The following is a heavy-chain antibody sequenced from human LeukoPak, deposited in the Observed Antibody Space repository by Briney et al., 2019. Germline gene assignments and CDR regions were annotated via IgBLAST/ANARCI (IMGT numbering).Heavy chain of an antibody. Sequence: PSQTLSLTCAVSGGSITSGSYYWTWIRQPAGKGLEWIGRVYTSGSTNYNPSLKSRVTISVDTSKNQFSLKLSSVTAADTAVYYCARDGRNLIVVIWGQGTLVTVSS. J-gene: IGHJ4*02. CDR2: VYTSGST. V-gene: IGHV4-61*02. D-gene: IGHD3-22*01. CDR3: ARDGRNLIVVI. CDR1: GGSITSGSYY.